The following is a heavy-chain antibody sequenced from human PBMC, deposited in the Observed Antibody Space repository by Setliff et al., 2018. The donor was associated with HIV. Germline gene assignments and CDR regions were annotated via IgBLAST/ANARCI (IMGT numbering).Heavy chain of an antibody. CDR3: ASLRYYYDSSGYYRHAFDI. CDR2: MNPNSGNT. CDR1: GYTFTSYD. V-gene: IGHV1-8*02. J-gene: IGHJ3*02. D-gene: IGHD3-22*01. Sequence: ASVKVSCKASGYTFTSYDINWVRQATGQGLEWMGWMNPNSGNTGYAQKFQGRVTMTRNTSISTAYMELSSLRSEDTAVYYCASLRYYYDSSGYYRHAFDIWGQGTMVT.